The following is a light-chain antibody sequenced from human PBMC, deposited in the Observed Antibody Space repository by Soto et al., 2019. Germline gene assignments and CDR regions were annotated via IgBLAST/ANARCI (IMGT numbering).Light chain of an antibody. V-gene: IGKV3-15*01. CDR1: QNVGNN. J-gene: IGKJ4*01. Sequence: EIVMTQSPATLSVSPGERATLSCRASQNVGNNLVWYQQKPGQAPRLLIYGASTRAAGIPDRFSGSGSGTEFTLTISGLQSDDFAVYYCQRYNNWPLTFGGGTKVDIK. CDR2: GAS. CDR3: QRYNNWPLT.